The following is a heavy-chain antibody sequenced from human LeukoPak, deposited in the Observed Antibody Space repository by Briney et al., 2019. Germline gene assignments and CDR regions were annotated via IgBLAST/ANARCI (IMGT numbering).Heavy chain of an antibody. CDR2: INPGDSDT. D-gene: IGHD3-22*01. CDR3: ARHPITRYYDSSGYSAAGPDY. Sequence: GESLQISCKGSGYRFTTYWIGWVRQMPGKGLEWMGIINPGDSDTRYSPSFQGQVTISADKSISTAYLPWSSLKASDTAMYYCARHPITRYYDSSGYSAAGPDYWGQGTLVTVSS. J-gene: IGHJ4*02. CDR1: GYRFTTYW. V-gene: IGHV5-51*01.